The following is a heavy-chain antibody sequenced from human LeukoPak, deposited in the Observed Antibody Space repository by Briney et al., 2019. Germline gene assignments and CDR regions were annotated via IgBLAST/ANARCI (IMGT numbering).Heavy chain of an antibody. D-gene: IGHD6-19*01. Sequence: PSETLSLTCTVSGGSINSGGYYWSWIRQHPGKGLEWIGYIYYSGITYYNPSLKSRVTISVDTSKNQFSLKLSSVTAADTGVYYCARGTSIAVAGRPRPRWFDPWGQGSLVSVSS. CDR1: GGSINSGGYY. CDR2: IYYSGIT. J-gene: IGHJ5*02. V-gene: IGHV4-31*03. CDR3: ARGTSIAVAGRPRPRWFDP.